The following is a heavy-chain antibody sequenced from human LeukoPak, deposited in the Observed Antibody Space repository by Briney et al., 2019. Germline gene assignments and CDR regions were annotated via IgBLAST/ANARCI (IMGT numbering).Heavy chain of an antibody. V-gene: IGHV4-34*01. CDR3: ARVGYYYDSSGYYYPTSPYYFDY. D-gene: IGHD3-22*01. Sequence: SETLSLTCAVYGGSFSGYYWSWIRQPPGKGLEWIGEINHSGSTNYNPSLKSRVTISADTSKNQFSLKLSSVTAADTAVYYCARVGYYYDSSGYYYPTSPYYFDYWGQGTLVTVSS. CDR2: INHSGST. J-gene: IGHJ4*02. CDR1: GGSFSGYY.